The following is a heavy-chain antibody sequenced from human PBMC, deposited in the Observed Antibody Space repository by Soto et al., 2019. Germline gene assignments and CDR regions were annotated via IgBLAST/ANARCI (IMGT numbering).Heavy chain of an antibody. CDR1: GFTFSDSA. D-gene: IGHD3-22*01. J-gene: IGHJ4*02. CDR3: VYHYYDTSGPRSDY. Sequence: PGGSLRLSCAASGFTFSDSAIHWVRQASGKGLEWVGRIRSKANTYATAYAASVEGKFTISRDDSKNTAYLQMNSLTTEDTAVYYCVYHYYDTSGPRSDYWGQGT. V-gene: IGHV3-73*01. CDR2: IRSKANTYAT.